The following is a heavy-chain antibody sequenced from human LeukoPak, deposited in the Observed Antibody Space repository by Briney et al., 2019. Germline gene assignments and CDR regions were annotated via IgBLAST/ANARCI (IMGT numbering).Heavy chain of an antibody. V-gene: IGHV3-7*01. Sequence: GGSLRLSCAASGFTFTTYWMSWVRQAPGKGLEWVANIKQDGTEKYYVDSVKGRFTISRDNAKNSLYLQMNSLRAEDTAVYYCARETRLGYCSSTSCYALDYWGQGTLVTVSS. D-gene: IGHD2-2*01. CDR3: ARETRLGYCSSTSCYALDY. J-gene: IGHJ4*02. CDR2: IKQDGTEK. CDR1: GFTFTTYW.